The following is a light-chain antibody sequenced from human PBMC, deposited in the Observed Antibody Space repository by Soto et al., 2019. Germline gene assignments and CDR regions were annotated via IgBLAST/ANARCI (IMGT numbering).Light chain of an antibody. CDR3: SSYTTSNTRQIV. J-gene: IGLJ1*01. CDR1: SSDVGGYNY. V-gene: IGLV2-14*03. CDR2: DVS. Sequence: SALTQPASVSGSPGQSITISCTGTSSDVGGYNYVSWYQHHPGKAPKLMIYDVSNRPSGVSNRFSGSKSGNTASLTISGLQPEDEADYYCSSYTTSNTRQIVFGTGTKLIVL.